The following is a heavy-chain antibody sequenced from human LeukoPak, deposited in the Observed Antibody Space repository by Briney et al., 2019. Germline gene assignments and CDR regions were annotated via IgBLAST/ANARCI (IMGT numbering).Heavy chain of an antibody. J-gene: IGHJ4*02. CDR1: GRSFSDYY. V-gene: IGHV4-34*01. D-gene: IGHD3-3*01. Sequence: WETLSPTSAVEGRSFSDYYWSWRRQPPGEGQGGAGENKERGRTNYNPSLKSRVTISVDTSKNQFSLQLSSVTAADTAVYYCARGGRYGRDFGYWGQGTLVTVSS. CDR2: NKERGRT. CDR3: ARGGRYGRDFGY.